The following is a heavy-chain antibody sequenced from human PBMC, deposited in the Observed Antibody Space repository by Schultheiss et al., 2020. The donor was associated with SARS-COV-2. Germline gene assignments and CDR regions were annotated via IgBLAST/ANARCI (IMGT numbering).Heavy chain of an antibody. Sequence: GGSLRLSCAASGFTFSSYGMHWVRQAPGKGLEWVAVISYDGSNKYYADSVKGRFTISRDNSKNTLYLQMNSLRAEDTALYYCARTKRILTSDAFDIWGQGTMVTVSS. CDR1: GFTFSSYG. V-gene: IGHV3-30*19. J-gene: IGHJ3*02. CDR2: ISYDGSNK. D-gene: IGHD3-9*01. CDR3: ARTKRILTSDAFDI.